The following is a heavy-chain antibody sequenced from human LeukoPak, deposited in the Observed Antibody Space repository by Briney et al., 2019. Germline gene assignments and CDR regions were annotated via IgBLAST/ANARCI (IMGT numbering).Heavy chain of an antibody. J-gene: IGHJ4*02. CDR1: GFPFIEYS. Sequence: GGSLRLSCTASGFPFIEYSMNWVRQAPGKGLEWISYIGIDSGNTKYADSVRGRFTISTDKAKNSLYLQMSSLRVEDTAVYYCARDHNYAFDNWGQGTLVSVAS. D-gene: IGHD1-1*01. CDR2: IGIDSGNT. V-gene: IGHV3-48*01. CDR3: ARDHNYAFDN.